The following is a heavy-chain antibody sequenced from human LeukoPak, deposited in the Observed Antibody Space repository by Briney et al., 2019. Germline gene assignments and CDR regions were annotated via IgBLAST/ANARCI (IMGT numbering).Heavy chain of an antibody. CDR2: ISSSSSTI. Sequence: GVSLRLSCAASGFTFSSYSMNWVRQAPGKGLEWVSYISSSSSTIYYADSVKGRFTISRDNAKNSLYLQMNSLRAEDTAVYYCASAYGGYNFDYWGQGTLVTVSS. D-gene: IGHD5-24*01. CDR3: ASAYGGYNFDY. J-gene: IGHJ4*02. CDR1: GFTFSSYS. V-gene: IGHV3-48*04.